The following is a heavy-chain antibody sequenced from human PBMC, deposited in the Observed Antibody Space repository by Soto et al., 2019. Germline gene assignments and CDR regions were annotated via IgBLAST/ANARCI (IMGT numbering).Heavy chain of an antibody. J-gene: IGHJ6*02. Sequence: SVKVSCKASGGTFSSYAISWVRQAPGQGLEWMGGIIPIFGTANYAQKFQGRVTITADESTSTAYMELSSLRSEDTAVYYCAREALRFLEWPTAYYYYGMDVWGQGTTVTV. CDR2: IIPIFGTA. CDR1: GGTFSSYA. V-gene: IGHV1-69*13. D-gene: IGHD3-3*01. CDR3: AREALRFLEWPTAYYYYGMDV.